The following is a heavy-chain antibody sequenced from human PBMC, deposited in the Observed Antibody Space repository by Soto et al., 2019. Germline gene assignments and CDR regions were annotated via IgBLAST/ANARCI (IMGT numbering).Heavy chain of an antibody. J-gene: IGHJ5*02. D-gene: IGHD6-19*01. CDR1: GGTSSSYA. CDR2: IIPIFGTP. CDR3: AREDSSGWSGRFDP. V-gene: IGHV1-69*12. Sequence: QVQLVQSGAEVKKPGSSVKVSCKTSGGTSSSYAISWVRQAPGQGLEWMGGIIPIFGTPNYAQKSQGRVTITADESTSTVYMELSSLRSEDTAVYYCAREDSSGWSGRFDPWGQGTLVTVSS.